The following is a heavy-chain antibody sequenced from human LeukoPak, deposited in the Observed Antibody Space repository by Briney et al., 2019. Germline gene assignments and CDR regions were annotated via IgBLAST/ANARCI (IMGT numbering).Heavy chain of an antibody. D-gene: IGHD3-22*01. CDR1: GFTFSDYY. CDR2: ISSSGSTI. Sequence: GGSLRLSCAASGFTFSDYYMSWIRQAPGKGLEWVSYISSSGSTIYYADSVEGRFTISRDNAKNSLYLQMNSLRADDTAVYYCARTAYYGSSGYYSIDYWGQGTLVTVSS. V-gene: IGHV3-11*01. CDR3: ARTAYYGSSGYYSIDY. J-gene: IGHJ4*02.